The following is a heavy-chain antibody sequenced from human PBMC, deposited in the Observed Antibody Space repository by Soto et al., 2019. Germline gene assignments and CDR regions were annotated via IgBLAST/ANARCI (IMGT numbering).Heavy chain of an antibody. J-gene: IGHJ4*02. D-gene: IGHD2-8*02. CDR1: GFTFSGYW. CDR3: ARGGVRSGRFDY. Sequence: GGSLRLSCASSGFTFSGYWMSLVRQAPGKGLEWVANIKEDGSERYYVDSVKGRFTISRDNAKNSLYLQMNSLRAEDTAVYYCARGGVRSGRFDYWGQGTPVTVSS. CDR2: IKEDGSER. V-gene: IGHV3-7*01.